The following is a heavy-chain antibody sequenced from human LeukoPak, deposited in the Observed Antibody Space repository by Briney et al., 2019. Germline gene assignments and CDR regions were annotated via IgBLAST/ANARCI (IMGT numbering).Heavy chain of an antibody. D-gene: IGHD3-22*01. V-gene: IGHV3-21*01. CDR1: GFTFSSYS. CDR3: ARGPTMKMDV. J-gene: IGHJ6*04. Sequence: MSGGSLRLSCAASGFTFSSYSTNWVRQAPGKGLEWVSSMNSRSSSKYYADSVKGRLTISRDNAKNSLYLQMNSLRAEDTAVYYCARGPTMKMDVWGKGTTVTVSS. CDR2: MNSRSSSK.